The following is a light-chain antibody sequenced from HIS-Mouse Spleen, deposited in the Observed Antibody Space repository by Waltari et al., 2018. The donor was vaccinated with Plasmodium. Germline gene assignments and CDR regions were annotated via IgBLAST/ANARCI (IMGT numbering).Light chain of an antibody. J-gene: IGLJ3*02. Sequence: SSELTQDPAVSVALGQTVRITCQGDSLRSYYASWYQQKPGQAPVLVIYGKNNRPSGSRDRFSGSSSGNTASLTITGAQAEDEADYYCNSRDSSGNHQVFGGGTKLTVL. CDR1: SLRSYY. CDR2: GKN. CDR3: NSRDSSGNHQV. V-gene: IGLV3-19*01.